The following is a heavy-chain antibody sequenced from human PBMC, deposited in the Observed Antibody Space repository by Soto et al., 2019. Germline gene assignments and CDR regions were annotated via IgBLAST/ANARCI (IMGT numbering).Heavy chain of an antibody. J-gene: IGHJ4*02. Sequence: GSLRPSCAAAVFIFSNYWLHWVRQAPGKGLVWVSRISRDGSATNYADSVKGRFTISRDNAKNTLYLQMNSLRAEDTAVYFCARLRCSGGDCYSTTDYWGQGTLVTVSS. V-gene: IGHV3-74*01. CDR1: VFIFSNYW. CDR3: ARLRCSGGDCYSTTDY. D-gene: IGHD2-15*01. CDR2: ISRDGSAT.